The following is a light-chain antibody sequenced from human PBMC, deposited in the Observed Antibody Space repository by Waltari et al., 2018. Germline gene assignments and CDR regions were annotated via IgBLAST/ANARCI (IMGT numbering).Light chain of an antibody. CDR3: QQYNNWPPFT. Sequence: EIVMTQSPATLSVSPGERATLPCRATQRVSSYSAWYQQKPGQAPRLLIYGSSTRATGIPARFSGSGSGTEFTLTISSLQSEDFAVYYCQQYNNWPPFTFGPGTKVDIK. CDR1: QRVSSY. CDR2: GSS. V-gene: IGKV3-15*01. J-gene: IGKJ3*01.